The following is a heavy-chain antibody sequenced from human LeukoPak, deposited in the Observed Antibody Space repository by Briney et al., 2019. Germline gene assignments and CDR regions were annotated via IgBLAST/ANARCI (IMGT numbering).Heavy chain of an antibody. CDR1: GGTFSSYA. V-gene: IGHV1-69*01. J-gene: IGHJ6*03. D-gene: IGHD2-2*01. CDR2: IIPIFGTA. CDR3: ARDRLRCSSISCYVLVYMDV. Sequence: SVKVSCKASGGTFSSYAISWVRQAPGQGLEWMGGIIPIFGTANYAQKFQGRVTITADESTSTAYMELSSLRSEDTAVYYCARDRLRCSSISCYVLVYMDVWGKGTTVTVSS.